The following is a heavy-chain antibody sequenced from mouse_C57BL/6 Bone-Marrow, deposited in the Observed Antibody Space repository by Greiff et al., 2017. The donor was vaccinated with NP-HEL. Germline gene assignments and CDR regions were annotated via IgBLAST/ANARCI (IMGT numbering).Heavy chain of an antibody. CDR1: GYTFTSYW. CDR3: ARSDYGSSPSYFDD. CDR2: IHPTSGST. Sequence: QVQLKQPGAELVKPGASVKLSCTASGYTFTSYWMRWVNQRPGQGLEWIGMIHPTSGSTNYNEKFKSKATLNVDTTSSTSYMQLSRLTSEDSAVYYCARSDYGSSPSYFDDWGTGTTVTVSS. D-gene: IGHD1-1*01. V-gene: IGHV1-64*01. J-gene: IGHJ1*03.